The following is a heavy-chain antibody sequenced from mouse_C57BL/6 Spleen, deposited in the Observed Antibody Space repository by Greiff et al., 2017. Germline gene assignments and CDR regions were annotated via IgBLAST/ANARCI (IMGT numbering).Heavy chain of an antibody. V-gene: IGHV5-4*01. J-gene: IGHJ4*01. Sequence: EVPGVESGGGLVKPGGSLTLSCAASGFTFSSYAMSWVRQTPETRLEWVATISDGGSYTYYPDNVKGRFTISRDNAKNNLYLQRSHLKSEDTAMYYCARDGTTVVAGAMDYWGKGTSVTVSS. D-gene: IGHD1-1*01. CDR3: ARDGTTVVAGAMDY. CDR2: ISDGGSYT. CDR1: GFTFSSYA.